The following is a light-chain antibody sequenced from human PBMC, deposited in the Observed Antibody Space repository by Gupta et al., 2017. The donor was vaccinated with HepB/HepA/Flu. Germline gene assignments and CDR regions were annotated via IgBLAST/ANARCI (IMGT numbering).Light chain of an antibody. CDR2: EVT. V-gene: IGLV2-23*02. CDR1: SRDVGSYNL. Sequence: QSALTQPASVSGSPGQSITISCTGTSRDVGSYNLVSWYQQHPGKAPKLLIYEVTERPAGVPGRFSGSKAGNTASLTVSGLQAEDEADYYCFSYVGSDNWVFGPGTKVTVL. CDR3: FSYVGSDNWV. J-gene: IGLJ1*01.